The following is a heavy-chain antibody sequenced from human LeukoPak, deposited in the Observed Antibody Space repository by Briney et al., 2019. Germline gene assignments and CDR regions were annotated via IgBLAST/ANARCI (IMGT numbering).Heavy chain of an antibody. D-gene: IGHD6-6*01. J-gene: IGHJ4*02. CDR3: TTVDSPLAAQDY. CDR2: IIPILGIA. Sequence: SVKVSCKASGGTFSSYAISWVRQAPGQGLEWMGRIIPILGIANYAQKFQGRVTITADKSTSTAYMELSSLRSEDTAVYYCTTVDSPLAAQDYWGQGTLVTVSS. CDR1: GGTFSSYA. V-gene: IGHV1-69*04.